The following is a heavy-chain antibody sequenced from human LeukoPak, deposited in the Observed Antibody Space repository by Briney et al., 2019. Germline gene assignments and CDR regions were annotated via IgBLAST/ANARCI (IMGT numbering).Heavy chain of an antibody. V-gene: IGHV4-4*07. CDR3: ARDPYNNSPFDY. D-gene: IGHD4-11*01. CDR1: GGSINNYF. Sequence: KPSETLSLTCTVSGGSINNYFWSWIRQPAGKGLEWIGRIYTSGSTNYNPSLKSPVTISIDTSKNQFSLKVTSVTDADTAVYYCARDPYNNSPFDYWGQGILVTVSS. CDR2: IYTSGST. J-gene: IGHJ4*02.